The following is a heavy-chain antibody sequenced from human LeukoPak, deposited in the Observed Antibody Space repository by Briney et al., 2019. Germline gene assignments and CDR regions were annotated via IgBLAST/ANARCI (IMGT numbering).Heavy chain of an antibody. CDR2: ISSSSSYI. J-gene: IGHJ5*02. D-gene: IGHD6-13*01. V-gene: IGHV3-21*01. Sequence: PGGSLRLSCAASGFTFSNYHMNWVRQAPEKGLEWVSSISSSSSYIYYADSVKGRFTISRDNAKNSLYLQMNSLRAEDTAVYYCARDEVPGIAAAGYNWFDPWGQGTLVTVSS. CDR3: ARDEVPGIAAAGYNWFDP. CDR1: GFTFSNYH.